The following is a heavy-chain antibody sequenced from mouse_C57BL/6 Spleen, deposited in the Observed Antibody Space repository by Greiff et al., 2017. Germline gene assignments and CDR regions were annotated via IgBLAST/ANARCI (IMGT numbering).Heavy chain of an antibody. CDR2: IYPGDGDT. Sequence: QVQLQQSGPELVKPGASVKISCKASGYAFSSSWMNWVKQRPGKGLEWIGRIYPGDGDTNYNGKFKGKATLTADKSSSTAYMQLSSLTSEDSAVYFCARAVYYGSSPLHVDVWGTGTTVTVSS. CDR3: ARAVYYGSSPLHVDV. D-gene: IGHD1-1*01. CDR1: GYAFSSSW. J-gene: IGHJ1*03. V-gene: IGHV1-82*01.